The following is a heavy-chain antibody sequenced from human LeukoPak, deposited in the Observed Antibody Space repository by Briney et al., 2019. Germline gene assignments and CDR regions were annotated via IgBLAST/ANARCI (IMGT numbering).Heavy chain of an antibody. CDR3: ARDGRGEQQLGYYYYYGMDV. CDR2: ISSSGSTI. D-gene: IGHD6-13*01. Sequence: GGSLRLSCAASGFTFSDYYMSWIRQAPGKGLEWVSYISSSGSTIYYADSVKGRFTISRDNAKNSLYLQMNSLRAEDTAVYYCARDGRGEQQLGYYYYYGMDVWGQGTTVTVSS. CDR1: GFTFSDYY. J-gene: IGHJ6*02. V-gene: IGHV3-11*01.